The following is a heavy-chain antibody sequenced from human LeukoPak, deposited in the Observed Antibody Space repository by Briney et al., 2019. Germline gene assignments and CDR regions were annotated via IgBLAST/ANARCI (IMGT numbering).Heavy chain of an antibody. CDR2: ISSSSSYI. D-gene: IGHD3-3*01. V-gene: IGHV3-21*01. Sequence: PGGSLRLSCAASGFTFSSYSMNWVRQAPGKGLEWVSSISSSSSYIYYADSVKGRFTISRDNAKNSLYLQMNSLRAEDTAVYYCARDFWSGEGYYYYYYGMDVWGQGTTVTVSS. CDR1: GFTFSSYS. CDR3: ARDFWSGEGYYYYYYGMDV. J-gene: IGHJ6*02.